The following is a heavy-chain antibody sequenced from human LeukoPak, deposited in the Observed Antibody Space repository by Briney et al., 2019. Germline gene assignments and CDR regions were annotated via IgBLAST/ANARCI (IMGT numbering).Heavy chain of an antibody. J-gene: IGHJ4*02. D-gene: IGHD3-3*01. CDR3: ARVGSGPRVLEWFRRHPNFFDY. Sequence: GGSLRLSCAASGFTFSSYWMSWVRQAPGKVLEWVANIKQDGSEKYYVDSVKGRFTISRDNAKNSLYLQMNSLRAEDTAVYYCARVGSGPRVLEWFRRHPNFFDYWGQGTLVTVSS. CDR2: IKQDGSEK. V-gene: IGHV3-7*01. CDR1: GFTFSSYW.